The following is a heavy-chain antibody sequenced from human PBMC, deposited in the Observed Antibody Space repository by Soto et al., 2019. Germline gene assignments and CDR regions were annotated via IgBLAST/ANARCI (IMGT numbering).Heavy chain of an antibody. CDR2: LGAARDP. CDR3: ARAYLGRLPRRADYYYAMDV. D-gene: IGHD1-26*01. V-gene: IGHV3-13*05. J-gene: IGHJ6*02. CDR1: GFSFRDYD. Sequence: ESGGGSVQPGESLRLSCAASGFSFRDYDMHWVRQRKGKGLEWVSALGAARDPYYVGSVKGRFSVSRDNAQNSLFLQMNNLRVDGTAVYFCARAYLGRLPRRADYYYAMDVWGRGTTVTVSS.